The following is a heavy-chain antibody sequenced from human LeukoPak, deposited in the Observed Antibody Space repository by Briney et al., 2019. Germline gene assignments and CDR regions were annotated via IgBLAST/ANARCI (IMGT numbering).Heavy chain of an antibody. CDR2: ISGSGEST. Sequence: GGSLRLSCAGSRFTFSSYVMTWVRQAPGKGLEWVSSISGSGESTFYADSVKGRFTISRDNSKNTLYLQMNSLRAEDTAVYYCAKDRQNYYGSGYYFDYWGQGTLVTVSS. CDR3: AKDRQNYYGSGYYFDY. D-gene: IGHD3-10*01. V-gene: IGHV3-23*01. CDR1: RFTFSSYV. J-gene: IGHJ4*02.